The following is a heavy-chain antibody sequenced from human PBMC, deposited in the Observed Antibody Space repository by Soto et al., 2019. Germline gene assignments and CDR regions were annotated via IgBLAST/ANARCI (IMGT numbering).Heavy chain of an antibody. CDR3: ARSVGFCISTSCYEDYYYGMDV. J-gene: IGHJ6*02. D-gene: IGHD2-2*03. Sequence: SETLSLTCTVSGGSVSSGSYYWSWIRQPPGKGLEWIGYIYYSGSTNYNPSLKSRVTISVDTSKNQFSLKLSSVTAADTAVYYCARSVGFCISTSCYEDYYYGMDVWGQGTTVTVSS. CDR1: GGSVSSGSYY. CDR2: IYYSGST. V-gene: IGHV4-61*01.